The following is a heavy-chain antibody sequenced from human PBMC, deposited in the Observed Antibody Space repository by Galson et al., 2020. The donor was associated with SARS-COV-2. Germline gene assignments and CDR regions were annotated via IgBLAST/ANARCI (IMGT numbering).Heavy chain of an antibody. Sequence: GGSLRLSCAASGFTFSSYGMHWVRQAPGKGLEWVAVISYDGSNKYYADSVKGRFTISRDNSKNTLYLQMNSLRAEDTAVYYCAKDRKYYDILTGDLGPPANYYYYGMDVWGQGTTVTVSS. V-gene: IGHV3-30*18. J-gene: IGHJ6*02. CDR3: AKDRKYYDILTGDLGPPANYYYYGMDV. D-gene: IGHD3-9*01. CDR2: ISYDGSNK. CDR1: GFTFSSYG.